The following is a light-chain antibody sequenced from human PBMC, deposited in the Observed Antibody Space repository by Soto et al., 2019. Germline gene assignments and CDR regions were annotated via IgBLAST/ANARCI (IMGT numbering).Light chain of an antibody. CDR3: QQYGSSPWT. CDR1: QSVSSSY. J-gene: IGKJ1*01. Sequence: IVLTQSPGTLSLSPGERATLSCRASQSVSSSYLAWYQQKPGPAPRLFIYGASSRATGIPDRFSGSGSGSGFTLSISRLVPEDLAVYYCQQYGSSPWTFGQETKVDMK. CDR2: GAS. V-gene: IGKV3-20*01.